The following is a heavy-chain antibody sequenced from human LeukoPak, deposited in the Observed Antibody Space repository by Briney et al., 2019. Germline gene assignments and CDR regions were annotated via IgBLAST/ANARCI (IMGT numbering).Heavy chain of an antibody. CDR1: GVSISSYY. D-gene: IGHD3-16*01. CDR3: TRGAGWLIDY. Sequence: SETLSLTRTVSGVSISSYYWTWIRQPPGKGREWSGYFHNSRTSTYTPSLTSRVTISADTSKNQFSLKLNSVSTEDRGVYYCTRGAGWLIDYWGEGILVTVSS. V-gene: IGHV4-59*01. CDR2: FHNSRTS. J-gene: IGHJ4*02.